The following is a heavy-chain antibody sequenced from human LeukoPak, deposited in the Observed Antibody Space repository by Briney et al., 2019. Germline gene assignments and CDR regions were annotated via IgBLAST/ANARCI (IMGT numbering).Heavy chain of an antibody. J-gene: IGHJ4*02. CDR2: ISSTGGAT. CDR3: AKARGGNFDY. V-gene: IGHV3-23*01. D-gene: IGHD3-16*01. CDR1: DFTFGNYA. Sequence: PGGSLRLSCTASDFTFGNYAMTWVRQAPGKGLEWVSTISSTGGATYYADSVNGRFTISRVNSKSTLYLQMNSLRAEDTAVYYCAKARGGNFDYWGQGTLVTVSS.